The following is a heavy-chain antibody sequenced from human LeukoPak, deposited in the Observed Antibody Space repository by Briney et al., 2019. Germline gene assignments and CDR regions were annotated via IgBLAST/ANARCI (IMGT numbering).Heavy chain of an antibody. D-gene: IGHD3-10*01. CDR3: AKVAELLWLGGGFDY. J-gene: IGHJ4*02. CDR1: GFTFSSYA. Sequence: PGGSLRLSCAASGFTFSSYAMSWVRQAPGKGLEWVSAISGSGGSTYYADSVKGRFTISRDNSKNTLYLQMNSLRAEDTAVYYCAKVAELLWLGGGFDYWGQGTLVTVFS. V-gene: IGHV3-23*01. CDR2: ISGSGGST.